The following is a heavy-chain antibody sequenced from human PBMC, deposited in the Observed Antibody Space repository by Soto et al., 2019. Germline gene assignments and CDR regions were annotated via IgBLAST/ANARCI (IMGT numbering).Heavy chain of an antibody. D-gene: IGHD1-26*01. V-gene: IGHV1-24*01. CDR1: GYTLTELS. CDR3: ATPARRLVGATILDY. CDR2: FDPEDGET. J-gene: IGHJ4*02. Sequence: ASVKVSCKVSGYTLTELSMHWVRQAPGKGLEWMGGFDPEDGETIYAQKFQGRVTMTEDTSTDTAYMELSSLRSEDTAVYYCATPARRLVGATILDYWGQGTLVTVSS.